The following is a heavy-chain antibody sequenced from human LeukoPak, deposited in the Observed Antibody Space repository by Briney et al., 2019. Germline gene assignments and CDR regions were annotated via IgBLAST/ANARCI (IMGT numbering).Heavy chain of an antibody. D-gene: IGHD3-16*01. CDR2: IDWDDDK. CDR3: TRNLRLGELAWSY. V-gene: IGHV2-70*11. J-gene: IGHJ4*02. CDR1: GFSLSTSGMC. Sequence: SGPALVEPTQTLTLTCTFSGFSLSTSGMCVSWIRQPPGKALEWLARIDWDDDKYYSTSLKTRLTISKDTSKNQVVLKMTNMDPVDTATYYCTRNLRLGELAWSYWGQGALVTVSS.